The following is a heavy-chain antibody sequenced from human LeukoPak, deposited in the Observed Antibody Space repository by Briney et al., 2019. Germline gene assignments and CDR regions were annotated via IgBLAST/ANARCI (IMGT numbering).Heavy chain of an antibody. CDR1: GDTFTSYG. J-gene: IGHJ4*02. D-gene: IGHD5-24*01. Sequence: ASVKVSCKTSGDTFTSYGINWVRQAPGQGLEWMGWISAYNGNTHYVQKFQGRVTMTTDTSTSTAYMELRSLRSDDTAVYYCARGGDGFSFDYWGQGTLVTVSS. CDR3: ARGGDGFSFDY. CDR2: ISAYNGNT. V-gene: IGHV1-18*01.